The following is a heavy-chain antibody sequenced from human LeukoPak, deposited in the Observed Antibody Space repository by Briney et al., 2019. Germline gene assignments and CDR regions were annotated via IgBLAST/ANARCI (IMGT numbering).Heavy chain of an antibody. V-gene: IGHV4-4*07. D-gene: IGHD3-3*01. CDR2: IHTSGST. CDR3: AREISTLFGVVTMRFDP. Sequence: SETLSLTCTVSGVSISSFYWSWVRQPAGKGLEWIGRIHTSGSTNYNPSLKSRVTMSADTSKKQFTLNLRSVTAADTAVYYCAREISTLFGVVTMRFDPWGQGTLVIVSS. J-gene: IGHJ5*02. CDR1: GVSISSFY.